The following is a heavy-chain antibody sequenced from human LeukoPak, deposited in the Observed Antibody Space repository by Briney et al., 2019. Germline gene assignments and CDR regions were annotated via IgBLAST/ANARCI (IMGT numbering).Heavy chain of an antibody. Sequence: PGGSLRLSCAASGFTFSTYSMNWVRQAPGKGLEWVSSISSGSSFIYYADSVKGRFTISRDNAKNSLCLQMNSLRAEDTAVYYCARESSGYFYWGQGTPATVSS. CDR1: GFTFSTYS. J-gene: IGHJ4*02. CDR3: ARESSGYFY. CDR2: ISSGSSFI. D-gene: IGHD3-22*01. V-gene: IGHV3-21*01.